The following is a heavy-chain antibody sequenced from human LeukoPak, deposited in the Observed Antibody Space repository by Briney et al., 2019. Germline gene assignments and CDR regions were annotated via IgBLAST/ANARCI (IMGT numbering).Heavy chain of an antibody. J-gene: IGHJ4*02. D-gene: IGHD6-13*01. CDR2: ISRSGSTK. CDR3: AHIAAAGTRSPFDY. CDR1: GFTFSDYN. Sequence: GGSLRLSCAASGFTFSDYNMRWIRQAPGKGLEWVSSISRSGSTKYYADSVKGRFTISRDNAKNSLFLQMNSLRAEDTAVYYCAHIAAAGTRSPFDYWGQGTLVTVSS. V-gene: IGHV3-11*04.